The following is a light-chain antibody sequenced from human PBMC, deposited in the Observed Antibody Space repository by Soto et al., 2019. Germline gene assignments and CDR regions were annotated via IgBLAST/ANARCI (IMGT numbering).Light chain of an antibody. CDR2: GAS. Sequence: EIVMTQSPATLSVSPGERATLSCRASQSVSSNLAWYQQKPGQAPRLLIYGASTRATGIPARFSGSGSGTEFTLNLSSLQSEDFAVYYCQQYNNWPRVTFGPGTKVDIK. J-gene: IGKJ3*01. CDR3: QQYNNWPRVT. V-gene: IGKV3-15*01. CDR1: QSVSSN.